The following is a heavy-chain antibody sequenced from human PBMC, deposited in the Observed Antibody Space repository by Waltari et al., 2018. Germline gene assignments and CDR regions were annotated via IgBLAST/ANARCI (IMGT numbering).Heavy chain of an antibody. Sequence: QLQLQESGPGLVKPSETLSLTCTVYGGSISSSSYYWGWIRQPPGKGLEWIGSIYYSGSTYYNPSLKSRVTISVDTSKNQFSLKLSSVTAADTAVYYCARDDYYGLSSDAFDIWGQGTMVTVSS. CDR1: GGSISSSSYY. J-gene: IGHJ3*02. V-gene: IGHV4-39*07. D-gene: IGHD3-10*01. CDR3: ARDDYYGLSSDAFDI. CDR2: IYYSGST.